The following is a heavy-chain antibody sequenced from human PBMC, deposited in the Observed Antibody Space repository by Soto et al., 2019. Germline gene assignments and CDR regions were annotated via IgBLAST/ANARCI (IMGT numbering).Heavy chain of an antibody. V-gene: IGHV1-18*04. CDR1: GYTFTSYG. J-gene: IGHJ4*02. CDR2: ISAYNGNT. D-gene: IGHD3-3*01. Sequence: ASVKVSCKASGYTFTSYGISWVGQAPGQGVEWMGWISAYNGNTNYTQKLQGRVTMTTATSTSTAYMELRSLRSDDTAVYYCARAHSITIFGVGLFDYWGQGTLVTV. CDR3: ARAHSITIFGVGLFDY.